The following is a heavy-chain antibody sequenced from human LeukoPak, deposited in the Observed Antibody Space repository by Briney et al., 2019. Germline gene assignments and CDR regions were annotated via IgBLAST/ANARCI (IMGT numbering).Heavy chain of an antibody. CDR1: GGSISSCY. CDR3: ARDRSGWYCSSTSCYTSNWFDP. Sequence: SETLSLTCTVSGGSISSCYWSWIRQPAGKGLEWIGRIYTSGSTNYNPSLKSRVTMSVDTSKNQFSLKLSSVTAADTAVYYCARDRSGWYCSSTSCYTSNWFDPWGQGTLVTVSS. CDR2: IYTSGST. V-gene: IGHV4-4*07. D-gene: IGHD2-2*02. J-gene: IGHJ5*02.